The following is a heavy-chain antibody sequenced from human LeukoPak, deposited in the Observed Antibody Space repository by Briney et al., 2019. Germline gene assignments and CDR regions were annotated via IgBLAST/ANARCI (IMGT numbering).Heavy chain of an antibody. CDR1: GGSISSSSYY. V-gene: IGHV4-39*07. D-gene: IGHD4-17*01. J-gene: IGHJ4*02. CDR2: IYYSGST. CDR3: ASHDYGNDY. Sequence: PSETLSLTCTVSGGSISSSSYYWGWIRQPPGKGLEWIGSIYYSGSTYYNPSLKSRVTISVDTSKNQFSLKLSSVTAADTAVYYCASHDYGNDYWGQGTLVTVSS.